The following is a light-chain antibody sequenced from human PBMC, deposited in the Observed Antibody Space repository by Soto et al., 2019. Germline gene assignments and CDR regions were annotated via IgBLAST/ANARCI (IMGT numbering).Light chain of an antibody. CDR3: QQYNSYWT. CDR2: AAS. V-gene: IGKV1-39*01. J-gene: IGKJ1*01. Sequence: DIQMTQSPSSLSASVGDRVTITCRASQSISSYLNWYQQKPGKDPKLLIYAASSLQSGVPSRFSGSGSGTDFTLTMGSLQRDDFATYYCQQYNSYWTFGQGTKVDIK. CDR1: QSISSY.